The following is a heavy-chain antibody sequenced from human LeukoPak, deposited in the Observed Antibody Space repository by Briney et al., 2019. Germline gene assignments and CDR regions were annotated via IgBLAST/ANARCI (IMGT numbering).Heavy chain of an antibody. Sequence: GGSLRLSCAASGFTFADARMSWVRQAPGKGLEWVGRIKTKTDGETTDYAAPVKGRFTISRDDSKTTVYLQMNSLKTEDTAVYYCTTGLTTVTTPPNVQRTGVQTTKDYWGQGTLVTVSS. CDR1: GFTFADAR. J-gene: IGHJ4*02. CDR2: IKTKTDGETT. V-gene: IGHV3-15*01. D-gene: IGHD4-17*01. CDR3: TTGLTTVTTPPNVQRTGVQTTKDY.